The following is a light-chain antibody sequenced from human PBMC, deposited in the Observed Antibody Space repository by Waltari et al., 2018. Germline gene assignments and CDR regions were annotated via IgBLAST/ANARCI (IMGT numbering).Light chain of an antibody. J-gene: IGKJ3*01. CDR2: WAS. CDR3: QQYSSTPFT. CDR1: QSVLYSSNNKDY. V-gene: IGKV4-1*01. Sequence: DIVMTQSPDSLAVSLGERATINCKSSQSVLYSSNNKDYLAWYQQKPGQPPRLLIHWASTQESGVPDRFSGSGSGTDFTLTISSLQAEDVAVYYCQQYSSTPFTFGPGTKVDIK.